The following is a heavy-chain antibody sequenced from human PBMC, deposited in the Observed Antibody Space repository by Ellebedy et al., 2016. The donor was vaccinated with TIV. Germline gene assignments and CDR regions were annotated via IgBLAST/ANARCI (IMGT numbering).Heavy chain of an antibody. D-gene: IGHD4-17*01. V-gene: IGHV3-7*01. CDR2: IYQDGSQN. CDR3: ARRGSYGDYAVQINNWFDS. CDR1: GFTFRSYW. Sequence: GESLKISCAASGFTFRSYWMGWVRQAPGKGLEWVANIYQDGSQNYYVDSVQGRFTISRDNAKNSLYLQMNSLKVEDTAVYYCARRGSYGDYAVQINNWFDSWGQGTLVTVYS. J-gene: IGHJ5*01.